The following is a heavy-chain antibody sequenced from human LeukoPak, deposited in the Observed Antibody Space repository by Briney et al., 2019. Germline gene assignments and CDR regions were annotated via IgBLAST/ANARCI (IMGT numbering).Heavy chain of an antibody. CDR1: SGSISSYY. V-gene: IGHV4-59*01. D-gene: IGHD5-18*01. Sequence: SETLSLTCTVSSGSISSYYWSWIRQPPGKGLEWIGYIYDSGSTNYNPSLKSRVTISLDTSKNQFSLKLRSVTAADTAVYYCARDNPDGYTYGHYYYYMDVWGKGTTVTVSS. CDR3: ARDNPDGYTYGHYYYYMDV. J-gene: IGHJ6*03. CDR2: IYDSGST.